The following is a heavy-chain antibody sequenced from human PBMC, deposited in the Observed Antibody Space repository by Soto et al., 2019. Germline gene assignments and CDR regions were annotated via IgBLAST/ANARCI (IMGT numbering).Heavy chain of an antibody. J-gene: IGHJ5*02. Sequence: QITLKESGPPLVKPTQTLTLTCTLSGFSLSTSGVGVGWIRQPPGKALAWLALIYLDDDKRYSPSLKSRLTNTKDNSKNQVVLTMTNMDTVDTATYFRAQESIARRFDPWGQGTLVTVSS. V-gene: IGHV2-5*02. CDR2: IYLDDDK. CDR1: GFSLSTSGVG. CDR3: AQESIARRFDP.